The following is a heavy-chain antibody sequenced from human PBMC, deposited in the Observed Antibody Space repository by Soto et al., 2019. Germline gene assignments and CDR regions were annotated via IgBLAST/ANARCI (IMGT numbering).Heavy chain of an antibody. CDR3: ARERPSYGDYGGGAFGI. CDR1: SFPFSSYA. D-gene: IGHD4-17*01. J-gene: IGHJ3*02. Sequence: GGSLILSCAASSFPFSSYAMTWGPQAPGKGLEWVSYISSSSRTMYYADSVKGRFTISRDNAKNSLYLQMNSLRDEDTAVYYCARERPSYGDYGGGAFGIWGQGT. V-gene: IGHV3-48*02. CDR2: ISSSSRTM.